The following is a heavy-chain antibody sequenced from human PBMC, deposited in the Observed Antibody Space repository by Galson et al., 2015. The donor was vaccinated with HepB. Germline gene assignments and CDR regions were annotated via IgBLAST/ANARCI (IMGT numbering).Heavy chain of an antibody. J-gene: IGHJ4*02. D-gene: IGHD2-8*01. CDR3: ASGVPFDY. V-gene: IGHV3-21*01. Sequence: SLRLSCTASGFTFSSYGMNWVRQAPGKGLEWVSSISSSSSYIYYADSVKGRFTISRDNAKNSMYLQMNSLRAEDTAGYYCASGVPFDYWGQGSLVTVSS. CDR1: GFTFSSYG. CDR2: ISSSSSYI.